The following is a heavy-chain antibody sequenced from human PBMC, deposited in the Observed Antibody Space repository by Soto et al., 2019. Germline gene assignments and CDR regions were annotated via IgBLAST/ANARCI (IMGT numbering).Heavy chain of an antibody. CDR2: IIPIIGPA. D-gene: IGHD3-22*01. Sequence: QVQLVQSGAEVKRPGSSVKLSCKASGGTFTYYGISWVRQAPGQGLEWMGGIIPIIGPATYAQKFQGRVTITADQSTRTAYMELSGLASEDTALYYCARDLGTTIAGPPRRETYGWLDPWGQGPLVTVSS. CDR3: ARDLGTTIAGPPRRETYGWLDP. J-gene: IGHJ5*02. V-gene: IGHV1-69*01. CDR1: GGTFTYYG.